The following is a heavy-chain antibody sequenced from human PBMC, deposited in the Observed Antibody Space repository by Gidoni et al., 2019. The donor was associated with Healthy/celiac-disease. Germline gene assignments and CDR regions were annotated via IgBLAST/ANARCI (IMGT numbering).Heavy chain of an antibody. J-gene: IGHJ6*02. V-gene: IGHV3-21*01. CDR2: MRSSSSYI. D-gene: IGHD4-17*01. CDR1: GFTFSSYS. CDR3: ARVLGTVTTFYGMDV. Sequence: EVQLVESGGGLVKPGGSLRLSSAASGFTFSSYSMNWVRQAPGKGLEWDSSMRSSSSYIYNADSVKGRFTISRDNAKNSRYLQMNSLRAEDTAVYYCARVLGTVTTFYGMDVWGQGTTVTVSS.